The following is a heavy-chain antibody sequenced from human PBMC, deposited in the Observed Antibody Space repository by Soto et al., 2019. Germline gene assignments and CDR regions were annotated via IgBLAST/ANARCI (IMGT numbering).Heavy chain of an antibody. Sequence: PGGALRLSCEASGFTFSDYGIYWVRQAPGKGLEWVAVILFDGTNKYYGDSVKGRFTISRDNSKSTVYLQMNGLRADDTAVYYCANGPVRGYGDYSYDYWGRGTMVTVSS. J-gene: IGHJ4*01. CDR3: ANGPVRGYGDYSYDY. D-gene: IGHD5-12*01. CDR1: GFTFSDYG. CDR2: ILFDGTNK. V-gene: IGHV3-30*18.